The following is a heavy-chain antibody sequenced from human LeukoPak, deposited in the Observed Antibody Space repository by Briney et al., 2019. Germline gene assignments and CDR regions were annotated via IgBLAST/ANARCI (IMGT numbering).Heavy chain of an antibody. J-gene: IGHJ6*02. CDR3: ARDQHPYYDFWSGYLGGMDV. V-gene: IGHV3-7*01. CDR2: IKKDGSTK. Sequence: GGSLRLSCAASGFTFSSHWMSWVRQAPGKGLEWVANIKKDGSTKYYVDSVKGRFTISRDNSKNTLYLQMNSLRAEDTAVYYCARDQHPYYDFWSGYLGGMDVWGQGTTVTVSS. D-gene: IGHD3-3*01. CDR1: GFTFSSHW.